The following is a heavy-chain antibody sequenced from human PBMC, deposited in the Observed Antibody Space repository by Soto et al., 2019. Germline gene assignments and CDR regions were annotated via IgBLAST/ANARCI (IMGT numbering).Heavy chain of an antibody. V-gene: IGHV3-48*01. D-gene: IGHD2-2*01. CDR1: GFTFSSYS. CDR3: ARDQRGLSYYMDV. CDR2: ISSSSSTI. Sequence: GGSLRLSCAASGFTFSSYSMNWVRQAPGKGLEWVSYISSSSSTIYYADSVKGRFTISRDNAKNSLYLQMNSLRAEDTAVYYCARDQRGLSYYMDVWGKGTTVTVSS. J-gene: IGHJ6*03.